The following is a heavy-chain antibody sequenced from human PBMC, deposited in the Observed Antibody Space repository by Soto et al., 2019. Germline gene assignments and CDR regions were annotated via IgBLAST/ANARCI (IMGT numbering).Heavy chain of an antibody. V-gene: IGHV3-23*01. CDR3: AKNSGWFNT. Sequence: GGSLRLSCAASGFPFSTTDMSWVRQAPGKGLEWVSTIGGSGETTYYADSVKGRFTISRDNSKNTLYLQMNSLRADDTALYYCAKNSGWFNTWGQGALVTVSA. D-gene: IGHD3-10*01. CDR1: GFPFSTTD. J-gene: IGHJ5*02. CDR2: IGGSGETT.